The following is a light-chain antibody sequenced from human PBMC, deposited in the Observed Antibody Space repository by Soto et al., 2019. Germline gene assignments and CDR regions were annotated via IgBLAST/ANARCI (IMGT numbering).Light chain of an antibody. CDR3: QQYNTRPPTT. CDR2: GAS. J-gene: IGKJ5*01. V-gene: IGKV3-15*01. CDR1: QSVSSY. Sequence: EIVLTQSPATLSFSPGERATLSCRASQSVSSYLAWYQQKPGQAPRLLIYGASTRATGIPARFSGSGFGTEFTLTISSLQSEDVAVYYCQQYNTRPPTTFGQGTRLEIK.